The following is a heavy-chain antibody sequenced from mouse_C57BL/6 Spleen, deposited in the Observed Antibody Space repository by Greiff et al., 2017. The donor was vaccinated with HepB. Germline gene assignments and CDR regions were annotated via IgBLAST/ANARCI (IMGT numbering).Heavy chain of an antibody. CDR1: GYAFTSSW. CDR2: IYPGDGDT. V-gene: IGHV1-82*01. CDR3: ARAGEDGGFAY. Sequence: QVQLQQSGPELVKPGASVKISCKASGYAFTSSWMNWVKQRPGKGLEWIGRIYPGDGDTNYNGKFKGKATLTADKSSSTAYMQLSSLTSEDSAVYFCARAGEDGGFAYWGQGTLVTVSA. J-gene: IGHJ3*01.